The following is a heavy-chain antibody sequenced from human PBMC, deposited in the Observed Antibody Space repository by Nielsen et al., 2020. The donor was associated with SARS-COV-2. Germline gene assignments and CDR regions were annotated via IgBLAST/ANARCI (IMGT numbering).Heavy chain of an antibody. CDR2: ISWDGAST. Sequence: GESLKISCAASGFTFDDYTMHWARQPPGKGLEWVSLISWDGASTYYGDSVRGRFTISRDNRKNSLFLQMNSLRTEDTALYYCAKGFSSSSRDYMNVWGKGTTVTVSS. D-gene: IGHD6-6*01. J-gene: IGHJ6*03. CDR1: GFTFDDYT. CDR3: AKGFSSSSRDYMNV. V-gene: IGHV3-43*01.